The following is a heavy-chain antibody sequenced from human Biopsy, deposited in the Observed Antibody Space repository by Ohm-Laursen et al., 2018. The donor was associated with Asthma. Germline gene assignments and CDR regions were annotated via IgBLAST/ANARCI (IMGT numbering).Heavy chain of an antibody. CDR3: AKDRDYDILTGPPGFDY. CDR2: INGSGGST. V-gene: IGHV3-23*01. CDR1: GFTFSSYA. Sequence: SLRLSCTASGFTFSSYAMGWVRQAPGRGLEWVSAINGSGGSTYYADSVKGRFTISRDNSKNTLYLQMNSLRAEDTAVYYFAKDRDYDILTGPPGFDYWGQGTLVTVSS. J-gene: IGHJ4*02. D-gene: IGHD3-9*01.